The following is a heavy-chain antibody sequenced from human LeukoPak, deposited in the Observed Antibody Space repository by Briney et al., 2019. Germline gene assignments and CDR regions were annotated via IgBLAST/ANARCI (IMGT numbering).Heavy chain of an antibody. D-gene: IGHD6-6*01. CDR3: ARRTYGRSSRNGLDM. CDR2: ISYRGTP. Sequence: SETLSLTCTVSGSSMNDYYWSWIRQPPGQGLEWIGDISYRGTPNYNASLKSRVTISVDTSKNQFSLKLSSVTAADTAVYFCARRTYGRSSRNGLDMWGQGTMVTVSS. CDR1: GSSMNDYY. V-gene: IGHV4-59*01. J-gene: IGHJ3*02.